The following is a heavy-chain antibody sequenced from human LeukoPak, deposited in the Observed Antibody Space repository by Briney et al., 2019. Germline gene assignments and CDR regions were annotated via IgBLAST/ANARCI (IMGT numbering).Heavy chain of an antibody. Sequence: GGSLRLSCAASGFTFSSYWMSWVRQAPGKGLEWVANIKQDGSEKYYVDSVKGRFTISRDNAKNSLYLQMNSLRAEDTAVYYCARDPGGGSSSWYRAFDIWGQGTMVTVSS. CDR3: ARDPGGGSSSWYRAFDI. J-gene: IGHJ3*02. D-gene: IGHD6-13*01. CDR2: IKQDGSEK. V-gene: IGHV3-7*01. CDR1: GFTFSSYW.